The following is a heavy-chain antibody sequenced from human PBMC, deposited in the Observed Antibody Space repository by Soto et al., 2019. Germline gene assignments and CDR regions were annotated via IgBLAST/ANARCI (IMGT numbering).Heavy chain of an antibody. CDR2: IRSKANSYSK. D-gene: IGHD3-16*01. CDR1: GFTFSGSA. V-gene: IGHV3-73*01. J-gene: IGHJ4*02. Sequence: EVQLVESGGGLVQPGGSLKLSCAASGFTFSGSAMHWVRQASGKGLEWVGRIRSKANSYSKPNAASVKGRFTISSDDSKSTAYLKMKSLAPEDTAESSCTSFHTSAFAYWGQGTLVTVSS. CDR3: TSFHTSAFAY.